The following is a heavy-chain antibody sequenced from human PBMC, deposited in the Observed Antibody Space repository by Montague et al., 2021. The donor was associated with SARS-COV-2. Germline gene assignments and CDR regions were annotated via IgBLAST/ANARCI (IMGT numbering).Heavy chain of an antibody. D-gene: IGHD1-14*01. V-gene: IGHV3-21*01. Sequence: SLRLSCAASGFTFSSYSMNWVRQAPGKGLEWVSSISSSSSYIYYADSVKGRFTISRDNAKNSLYLQMNSLRAEDTAVYYCASITTDTLYYYYGMDVWGQGTTVTVSS. CDR1: GFTFSSYS. CDR2: ISSSSSYI. J-gene: IGHJ6*02. CDR3: ASITTDTLYYYYGMDV.